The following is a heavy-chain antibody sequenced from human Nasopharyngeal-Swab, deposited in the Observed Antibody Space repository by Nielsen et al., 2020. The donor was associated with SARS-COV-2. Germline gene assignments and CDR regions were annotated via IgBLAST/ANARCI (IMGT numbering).Heavy chain of an antibody. J-gene: IGHJ6*02. CDR3: ARAKAGSRVYYYYGMDV. D-gene: IGHD3-10*01. CDR1: GFTVSSNY. CDR2: IYSGGST. Sequence: LSLTCAASGFTVSSNYMSWVRQAPGKGLEWVSVIYSGGSTYYADTVKGRFTISRDNSKNTLYLQMNSLRAEDTAVYYCARAKAGSRVYYYYGMDVWGQGTTVTVSS. V-gene: IGHV3-53*01.